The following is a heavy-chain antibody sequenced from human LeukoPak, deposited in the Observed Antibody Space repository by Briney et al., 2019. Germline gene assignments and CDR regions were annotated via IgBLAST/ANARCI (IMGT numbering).Heavy chain of an antibody. J-gene: IGHJ4*02. V-gene: IGHV7-4-1*02. CDR2: INTNTGNP. Sequence: ASVQVSCKASGYSFTNYAMNWVRQAPGQGLEWMGWINTNTGNPTYAQGFTGRFVFSLDTSVSTAYLQISRLKAEDTAVYYCARDVYCSSTSCPDFWGQGTLVIVSS. D-gene: IGHD2-2*01. CDR3: ARDVYCSSTSCPDF. CDR1: GYSFTNYA.